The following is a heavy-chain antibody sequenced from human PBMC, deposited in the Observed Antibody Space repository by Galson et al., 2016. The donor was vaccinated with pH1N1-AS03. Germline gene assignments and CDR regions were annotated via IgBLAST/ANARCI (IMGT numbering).Heavy chain of an antibody. Sequence: SVKVSCKASGYTFTTFDINWVRLATGQGLEWMGWMNPNSANTGYAQKFQDRVTMTRNTSISTAYMELRSLRSDDTAVYYCTTIAAADTDYYHSGMDFWGQGTTVTVS. CDR2: MNPNSANT. J-gene: IGHJ6*02. CDR3: TTIAAADTDYYHSGMDF. CDR1: GYTFTTFD. D-gene: IGHD6-25*01. V-gene: IGHV1-8*01.